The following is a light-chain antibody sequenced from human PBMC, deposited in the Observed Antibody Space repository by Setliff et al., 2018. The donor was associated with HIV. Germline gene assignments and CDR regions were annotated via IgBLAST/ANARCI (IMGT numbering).Light chain of an antibody. CDR1: NSDIGNNNF. CDR2: DVS. CDR3: CAYAGDRTFV. V-gene: IGLV2-23*02. J-gene: IGLJ1*01. Sequence: QSVLTQPASVSGSPGQSITISCTGTNSDIGNNNFVSWYQQRPGKAPKLMIYDVSKWPSGVSNRFSGSKSGNTASLTISGLQAEDEGDYYCCAYAGDRTFVFGVGTKATVL.